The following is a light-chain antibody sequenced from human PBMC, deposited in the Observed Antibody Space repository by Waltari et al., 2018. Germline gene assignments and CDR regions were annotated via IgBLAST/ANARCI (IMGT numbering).Light chain of an antibody. Sequence: DIQMTQSPSTLSASVGDRVTITCRASQKINTWLAWHQQKPGKAPKLLIYKASSLESGVPSRFSGSGSGTEFTLTISSLQPDDFATYYCRQYNGEPRTFGQGTKVEVK. CDR2: KAS. J-gene: IGKJ1*01. V-gene: IGKV1-5*03. CDR1: QKINTW. CDR3: RQYNGEPRT.